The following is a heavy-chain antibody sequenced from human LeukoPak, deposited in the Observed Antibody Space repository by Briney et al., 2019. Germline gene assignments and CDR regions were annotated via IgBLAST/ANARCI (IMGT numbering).Heavy chain of an antibody. CDR1: GGSISGWY. CDR3: AREHILTAYWVASSYYFDY. D-gene: IGHD3-9*01. V-gene: IGHV4-34*01. CDR2: INHSGST. J-gene: IGHJ4*02. Sequence: NTSETLSLTCTVSGGSISGWYWSWIRQPPGKGLEWIGDINHSGSTNYNPSLKSRVTISIDTSKKQFSLKLSSVTAADTAVYYCAREHILTAYWVASSYYFDYWGQGTLVTVSS.